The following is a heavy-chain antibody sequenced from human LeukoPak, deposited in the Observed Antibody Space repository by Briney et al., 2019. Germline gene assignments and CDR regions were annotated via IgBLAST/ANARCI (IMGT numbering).Heavy chain of an antibody. D-gene: IGHD3-22*01. CDR1: GGTFSSYA. J-gene: IGHJ1*01. Sequence: SVKVSCKASGGTFSSYAISWVRQAPGQGLEWMGGIITILGTANYAQKFQGRVTITADESTSTAYMELSSLRSEDTAVYYCARDPTFDYDSSGYYEYFQHWGQGTLVT. CDR2: IITILGTA. CDR3: ARDPTFDYDSSGYYEYFQH. V-gene: IGHV1-69*01.